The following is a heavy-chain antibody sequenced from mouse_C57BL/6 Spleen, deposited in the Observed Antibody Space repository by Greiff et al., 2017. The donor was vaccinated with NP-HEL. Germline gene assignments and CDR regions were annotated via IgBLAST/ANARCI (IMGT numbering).Heavy chain of an antibody. D-gene: IGHD5-1*01. J-gene: IGHJ4*01. Sequence: EVKLVESGPGLVKPSQSLSLTCSVTGYSITSGYYWNWIRQFPGNKLEWIGYISYDGSNNYNPSLKNRISITRDTSKNQFFLKLNSVTTEDTATYYCARGSNYYAMDYWGQGTSVTVSS. V-gene: IGHV3-6*01. CDR2: ISYDGSN. CDR3: ARGSNYYAMDY. CDR1: GYSITSGYY.